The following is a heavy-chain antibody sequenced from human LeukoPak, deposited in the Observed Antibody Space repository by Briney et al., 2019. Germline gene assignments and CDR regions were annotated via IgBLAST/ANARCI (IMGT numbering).Heavy chain of an antibody. J-gene: IGHJ6*03. CDR2: ISGSGGST. CDR3: ANVPAASLYYYYMDV. CDR1: GFTFSSYA. Sequence: PGRSLRLSCAASGFTFSSYAMSWVRQAPGKGLEWVSAISGSGGSTYYADSVKGRFTISRDNSKNTLYLQMNSLRAEDTAVYYCANVPAASLYYYYMDVWGKGTAVTVSS. V-gene: IGHV3-23*01. D-gene: IGHD2-2*01.